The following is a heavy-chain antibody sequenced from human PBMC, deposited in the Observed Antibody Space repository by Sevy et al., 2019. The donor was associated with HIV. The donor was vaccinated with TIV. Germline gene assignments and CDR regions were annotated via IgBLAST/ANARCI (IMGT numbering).Heavy chain of an antibody. Sequence: GWSLRLSCAASGFTFSSYSMNWVRQAPGKGLEWVSAISGSGGSTYYADSVKGRFTISRDNSKNTLYLQMNSLRAEDTAVYYCAKDRLILEWLLFFDYWGQGTLVTVSS. CDR2: ISGSGGST. V-gene: IGHV3-23*01. J-gene: IGHJ4*02. CDR1: GFTFSSYS. D-gene: IGHD3-3*01. CDR3: AKDRLILEWLLFFDY.